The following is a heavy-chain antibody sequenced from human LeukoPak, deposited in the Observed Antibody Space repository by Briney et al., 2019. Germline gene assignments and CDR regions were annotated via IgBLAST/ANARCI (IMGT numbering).Heavy chain of an antibody. V-gene: IGHV4-59*01. CDR3: AKNYYGADAFDI. J-gene: IGHJ3*02. Sequence: SETLSLTCTVSGGSISSYYWSWIRQPPGKRRERIGYIYYSGSTNYNPSLKSRVTISVDTSKNQFSLKLSSVTAADTAVYYCAKNYYGADAFDIWGQGTMVTVSS. CDR2: IYYSGST. D-gene: IGHD4-17*01. CDR1: GGSISSYY.